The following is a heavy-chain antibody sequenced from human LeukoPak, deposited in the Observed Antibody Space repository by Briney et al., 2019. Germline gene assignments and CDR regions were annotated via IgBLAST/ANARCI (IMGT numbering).Heavy chain of an antibody. Sequence: ASVKVSCKASGYTFTSYYMHWVRQAPGQGLEWMGIINPSGGSTSYAQKFQGRVTMTRDTSTSTVYMELSSLRSEDTAVYYCARLGIAAAGKDYYYYGMDVWGQGATVTVSS. D-gene: IGHD6-13*01. CDR1: GYTFTSYY. J-gene: IGHJ6*02. V-gene: IGHV1-46*01. CDR3: ARLGIAAAGKDYYYYGMDV. CDR2: INPSGGST.